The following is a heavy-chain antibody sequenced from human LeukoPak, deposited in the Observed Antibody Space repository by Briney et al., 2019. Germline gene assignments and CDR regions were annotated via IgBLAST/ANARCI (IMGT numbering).Heavy chain of an antibody. D-gene: IGHD1-26*01. CDR2: INPNSGGT. Sequence: ASVKVSCKASGYTFTGYYMHWVRQAPGQGLEWMGWINPNSGGTNYAQKFQGRVTMTRDTSISTAYMELSRLRSEDTAVYYCARDATYSGGYLYYWGQGTLVTVSS. CDR3: ARDATYSGGYLYY. V-gene: IGHV1-2*02. CDR1: GYTFTGYY. J-gene: IGHJ4*02.